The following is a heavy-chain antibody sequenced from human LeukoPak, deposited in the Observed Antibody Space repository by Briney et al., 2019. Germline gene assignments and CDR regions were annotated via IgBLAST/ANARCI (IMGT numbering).Heavy chain of an antibody. D-gene: IGHD6-19*01. Sequence: PSETLSLTCTVSGGSISSYYWTWIRQPAGKGLEWIGRIHTSGSTNHNPSLKSRVTMSVDTSNNQFSLKLSSVTAADTAVYYCARGTEVPGGLSWDFWGQGTLVTVSS. CDR3: ARGTEVPGGLSWDF. CDR2: IHTSGST. V-gene: IGHV4-4*07. CDR1: GGSISSYY. J-gene: IGHJ4*02.